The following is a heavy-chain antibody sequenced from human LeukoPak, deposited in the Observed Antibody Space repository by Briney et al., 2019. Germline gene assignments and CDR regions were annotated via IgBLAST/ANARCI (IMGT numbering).Heavy chain of an antibody. CDR1: GYTFTNYA. D-gene: IGHD4-17*01. CDR3: ARVTTVTKDRFDF. Sequence: ASAKVSCEASGYTFTNYAVHWVRQAPGQRLEWMGWINAGNGNTKYSQKFQSRVTLTRDTSASTAYMEVSSLRSEDTAMYYCARVTTVTKDRFDFWGQGTLVTVSS. CDR2: INAGNGNT. V-gene: IGHV1-3*01. J-gene: IGHJ4*02.